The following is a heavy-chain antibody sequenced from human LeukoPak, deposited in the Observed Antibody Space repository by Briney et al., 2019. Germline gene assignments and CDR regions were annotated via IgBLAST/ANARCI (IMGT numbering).Heavy chain of an antibody. D-gene: IGHD5-12*01. CDR3: ARALVATIDK. CDR1: GYSISSGYY. Sequence: SETLSLTCIVSGYSISSGYYWGWIRQPPGKGLEWVGNMFHSGNTYHNPSLKSRVTISVDTSKNQFSLKLSSVTAADTAVYYCARALVATIDKWGQGTLVTVSS. V-gene: IGHV4-38-2*02. CDR2: MFHSGNT. J-gene: IGHJ4*02.